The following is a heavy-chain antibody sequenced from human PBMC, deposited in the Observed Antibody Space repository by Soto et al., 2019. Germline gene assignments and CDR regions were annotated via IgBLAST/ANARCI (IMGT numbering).Heavy chain of an antibody. V-gene: IGHV3-23*01. Sequence: EVQLLESGGGLVQPEGSLRLSCAAFGFTFSSYSMSWVRQAPGKGLEWVSGFRTGGDDGTTYYADSVKGRFTISRDNSKNTLFLQMNSLRVEDTAIYYCAKKVNSGPGSQYFDYWGQGTLVTVSS. D-gene: IGHD3-10*01. CDR1: GFTFSSYS. J-gene: IGHJ4*02. CDR3: AKKVNSGPGSQYFDY. CDR2: FRTGGDDGTT.